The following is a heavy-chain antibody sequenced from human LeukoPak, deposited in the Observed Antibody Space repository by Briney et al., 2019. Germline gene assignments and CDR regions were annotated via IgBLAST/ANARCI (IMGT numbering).Heavy chain of an antibody. CDR2: VYTSGST. V-gene: IGHV4-4*07. CDR3: ARDLLDWGYYYHMDV. J-gene: IGHJ6*03. Sequence: SETLSLTCTVSGGSISNYYWAWIRQPAGKGLEWIGRVYTSGSTNYNPSLKSRVTMSVDTSKNQVSLWLSSVTAADTAVYYCARDLLDWGYYYHMDVWGKGTTVTVSS. D-gene: IGHD3-3*01. CDR1: GGSISNYY.